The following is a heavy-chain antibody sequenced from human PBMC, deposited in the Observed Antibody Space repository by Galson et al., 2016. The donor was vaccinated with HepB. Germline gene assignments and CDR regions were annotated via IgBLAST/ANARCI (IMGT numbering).Heavy chain of an antibody. Sequence: SLRLSCAASGFTFSSYSMNWVRQAPGKGLECVAFISSSSSAIYYADSVKGRFTISRDNAENSLYLQMNSLRDEDTAVYYCARADWRLTWGAANFDKWGQGTLVTVSS. CDR2: ISSSSSAI. D-gene: IGHD2-21*01. V-gene: IGHV3-48*02. CDR3: ARADWRLTWGAANFDK. CDR1: GFTFSSYS. J-gene: IGHJ4*02.